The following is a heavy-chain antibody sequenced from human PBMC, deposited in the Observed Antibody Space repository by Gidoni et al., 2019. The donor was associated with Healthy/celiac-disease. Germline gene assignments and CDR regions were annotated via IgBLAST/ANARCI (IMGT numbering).Heavy chain of an antibody. CDR2: TRNKANSYTT. Sequence: EVQLVESGGGLVQPGGSLRLSCSASGFTFSDHYMDLVRQAPGKGLEWVGRTRNKANSYTTEYAAYVKGRFTISRDDSKNSLYLQMNSLKTEDTAVYYCARDGGYCSSTSCPGDYGMDVWGQETTVTDSS. CDR1: GFTFSDHY. CDR3: ARDGGYCSSTSCPGDYGMDV. J-gene: IGHJ6*02. D-gene: IGHD2-2*01. V-gene: IGHV3-72*01.